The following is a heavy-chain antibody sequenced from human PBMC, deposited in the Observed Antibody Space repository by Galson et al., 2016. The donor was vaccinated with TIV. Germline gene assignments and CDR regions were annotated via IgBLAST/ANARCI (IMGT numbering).Heavy chain of an antibody. J-gene: IGHJ4*02. CDR2: ISASGGTT. Sequence: LRLSCAASGFSFSSHAMSWVRQAPGKGLEWASSISASGGTTYYADSVKGRFTISRDNSKNTVYLQMNSLRAEDTAVYYCAKETSTAYSGYGYFDYWGQGTLVTVSS. D-gene: IGHD5-12*01. CDR3: AKETSTAYSGYGYFDY. CDR1: GFSFSSHA. V-gene: IGHV3-23*01.